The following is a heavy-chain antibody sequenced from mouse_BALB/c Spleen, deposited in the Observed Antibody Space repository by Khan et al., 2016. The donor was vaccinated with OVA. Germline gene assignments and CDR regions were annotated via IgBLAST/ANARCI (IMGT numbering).Heavy chain of an antibody. CDR2: INYSGST. CDR1: GYSITSGYS. Sequence: EVQLQESGPDLVKPSQSLSLTCTVTGYSITSGYSWRWIRQFPGNRLEWMGYINYSGSTNYNPSLESRISITRDTSKNQFFLQLNSVTTEDTGTYYGARGDYYRYDGAMDYWGQGTSVTVSS. D-gene: IGHD2-14*01. CDR3: ARGDYYRYDGAMDY. J-gene: IGHJ4*01. V-gene: IGHV3-1*02.